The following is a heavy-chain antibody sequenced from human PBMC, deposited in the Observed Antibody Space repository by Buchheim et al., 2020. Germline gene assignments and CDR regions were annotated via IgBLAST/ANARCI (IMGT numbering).Heavy chain of an antibody. V-gene: IGHV3-30*02. CDR1: GFTFSSYG. J-gene: IGHJ4*02. CDR3: AKAPGGYDFWSGFDY. Sequence: QVQLVESGGGVVQPGRSPRLSCAASGFTFSSYGMHWVRQAPGKGLEWVAFIRYDGSNKYYADSVKGRFTISRDNSKNTLYLQMNSLRAEDTAVYYCAKAPGGYDFWSGFDYWGQGTL. D-gene: IGHD3-3*01. CDR2: IRYDGSNK.